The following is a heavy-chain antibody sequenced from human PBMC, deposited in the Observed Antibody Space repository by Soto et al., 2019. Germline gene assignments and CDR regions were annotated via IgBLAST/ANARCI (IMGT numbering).Heavy chain of an antibody. V-gene: IGHV4-30-4*01. CDR1: GGSISSGDYY. CDR3: ARENSSGYLINYYFDY. Sequence: SETLSLTCTVSGGSISSGDYYWSWIRQPPGKGLEWIGYIYYSGSTYYNPSLKSRVTISVDTSKNQFSLKLSSVTAADTAVYYCARENSSGYLINYYFDYWGQGTLVTVSS. D-gene: IGHD3-22*01. CDR2: IYYSGST. J-gene: IGHJ4*02.